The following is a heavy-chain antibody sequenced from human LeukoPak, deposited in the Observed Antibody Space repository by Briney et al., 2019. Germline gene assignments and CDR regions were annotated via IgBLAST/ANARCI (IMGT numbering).Heavy chain of an antibody. D-gene: IGHD2-2*01. CDR3: ARHLSSITSCPNY. CDR1: GYSFSSYW. J-gene: IGHJ4*02. CDR2: IYPRVSRT. Sequence: GESLKISCKGPGYSFSSYWIAWVRQMPGKGLEWMGIIYPRVSRTTYSPSFQGQVTISVDKSISTAYLQWSSLKASDTAMHYCARHLSSITSCPNYWGPGTLVTVSS. V-gene: IGHV5-51*01.